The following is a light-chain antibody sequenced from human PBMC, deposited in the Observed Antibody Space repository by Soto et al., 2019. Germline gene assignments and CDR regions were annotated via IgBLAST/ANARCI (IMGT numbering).Light chain of an antibody. Sequence: EIVLTQSPGTLSLSPGERATLSCRASQSVSSSYLAWYQQKPGQAPRLLIYGASTRATGIPDRVSGSGSGTDFTLTISRLEPEDVAVYYCQQYGSSLYTFGQGTKLEIK. J-gene: IGKJ2*01. CDR2: GAS. V-gene: IGKV3-20*01. CDR1: QSVSSSY. CDR3: QQYGSSLYT.